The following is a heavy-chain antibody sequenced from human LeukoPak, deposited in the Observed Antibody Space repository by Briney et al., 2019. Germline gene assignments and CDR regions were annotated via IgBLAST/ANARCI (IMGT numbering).Heavy chain of an antibody. D-gene: IGHD6-19*01. CDR1: GFTFGSYW. CDR3: ARDSFRAVAGTNDYYYYGMDV. V-gene: IGHV3-7*01. J-gene: IGHJ6*02. Sequence: LSGGSLRLSCAAAGFTFGSYWMSWVSQAAGEGRGWVANIKQEGREKYYVDAVKGRFPISRDNAKNSLYLQMNRLRAEDTAVYYCARDSFRAVAGTNDYYYYGMDVWGQGTTVTVSS. CDR2: IKQEGREK.